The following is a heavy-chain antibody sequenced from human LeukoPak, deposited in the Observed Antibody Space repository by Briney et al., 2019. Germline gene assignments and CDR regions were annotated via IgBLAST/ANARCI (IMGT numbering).Heavy chain of an antibody. CDR1: GFTFDDYG. V-gene: IGHV3-20*04. CDR2: INWNGGST. CDR3: AGSVAASRDY. D-gene: IGHD2-15*01. J-gene: IGHJ4*02. Sequence: GGSLRLSCAASGFTFDDYGMSWVRQAPGKGLERVSGINWNGGSTGYADSVKGRFTISRDNAKNSLYLQMNSLRAEDTALYYCAGSVAASRDYWGQGTLVTVSS.